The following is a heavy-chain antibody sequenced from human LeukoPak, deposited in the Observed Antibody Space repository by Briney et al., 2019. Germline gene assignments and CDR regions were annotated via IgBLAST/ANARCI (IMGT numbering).Heavy chain of an antibody. CDR3: ARPTSSGWFDP. V-gene: IGHV4-61*02. CDR2: IYTSGST. CDR1: GGSISSGSYY. D-gene: IGHD6-19*01. Sequence: SGTLSLTCTAAGGSISSGSYYWSWIRQPAGKGLEWIGRIYTSGSTNYNPSLKSRVTISVDTSKNQFSLKLSSVTAADTAVYYCARPTSSGWFDPWGQGTLVTVSS. J-gene: IGHJ5*02.